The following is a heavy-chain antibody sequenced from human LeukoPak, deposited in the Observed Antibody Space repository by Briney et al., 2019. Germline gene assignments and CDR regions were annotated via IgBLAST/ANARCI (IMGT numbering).Heavy chain of an antibody. V-gene: IGHV4-59*12. D-gene: IGHD6-13*01. J-gene: IGHJ4*02. CDR3: ARDGGSSWSALDY. CDR1: GGSISSYY. CDR2: IYYSGST. Sequence: SETLSVTCTVSGGSISSYYWSWIRQPPGKGLGWIGYIYYSGSTNYNPSLKSRVTISVDTSKNQSSLKLSSVTAADTAVYYCARDGGSSWSALDYWGQGTLVTVSS.